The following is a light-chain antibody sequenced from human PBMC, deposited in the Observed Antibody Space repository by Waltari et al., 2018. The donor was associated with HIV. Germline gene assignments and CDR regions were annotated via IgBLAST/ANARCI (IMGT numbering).Light chain of an antibody. CDR2: RDR. Sequence: SYDLTQPPSVSVSPGQTATIPCSGDGLSKQYVYWYHQKSGQAAVLVMDRDRERPSGIPERFSGSSSGSTATLTISGVQSAAQISPPYVIFGGGTKLTVL. J-gene: IGLJ2*01. CDR3: VI. CDR1: GLSKQY. V-gene: IGLV3-25*02.